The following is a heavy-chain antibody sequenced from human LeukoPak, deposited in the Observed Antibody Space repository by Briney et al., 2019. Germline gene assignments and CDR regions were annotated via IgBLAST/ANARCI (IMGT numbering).Heavy chain of an antibody. D-gene: IGHD5-12*01. CDR2: INWNSGSK. CDR1: GFTFEDHG. CDR3: VRHFNSVATTQIDY. V-gene: IGHV3-20*01. J-gene: IGHJ4*02. Sequence: PGGSLRLSCATSGFTFEDHGLSWVRQAPGKGLEWVSGINWNSGSKRYAASVKGRFTISRDNARNSVYLEMTSLRVEDTAFYHCVRHFNSVATTQIDYWGQGTLVTVSS.